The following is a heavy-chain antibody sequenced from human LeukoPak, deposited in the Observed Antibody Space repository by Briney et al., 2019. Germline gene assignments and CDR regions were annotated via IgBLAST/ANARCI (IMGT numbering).Heavy chain of an antibody. Sequence: PGGSLRLSCAAPRFTFSSYAMNWVLQATGKRLDWVSAISGSGGSTYYADSVKGRFTISRDYAKNSLYLQMDSLRAEDTAVYYCATDSPETAAFDYWGQGTLVTVSS. V-gene: IGHV3-23*01. J-gene: IGHJ4*02. D-gene: IGHD1-1*01. CDR2: ISGSGGST. CDR3: ATDSPETAAFDY. CDR1: RFTFSSYA.